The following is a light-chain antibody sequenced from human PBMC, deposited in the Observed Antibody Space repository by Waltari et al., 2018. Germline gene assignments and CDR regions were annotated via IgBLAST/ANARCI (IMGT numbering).Light chain of an antibody. Sequence: IQMTQSPSSLPASVVDTVTITCQASQGLGNHLNWYQQKPGKAPRLLSYRASSLQSGTPSRFSGSGSGPYFTLTISSLQPEDFATYYCHQGYSYPLNFGGGTKVEIK. CDR3: HQGYSYPLN. J-gene: IGKJ4*01. CDR1: QGLGNH. CDR2: RAS. V-gene: IGKV1-16*01.